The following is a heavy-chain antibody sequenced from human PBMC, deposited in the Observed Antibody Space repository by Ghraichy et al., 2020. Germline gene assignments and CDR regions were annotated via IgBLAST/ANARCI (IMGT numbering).Heavy chain of an antibody. CDR1: GYTFTSYG. J-gene: IGHJ1*01. CDR2: ISAYNGNT. Sequence: ASVKVSCKASGYTFTSYGISWVRQAPGQGLEWMGWISAYNGNTNYAQKLQGRVTMTTDTSTSTAYMELRSLRSDDTAVYYCARGDERITIFGVVIPRHWGQGTLVTVSS. CDR3: ARGDERITIFGVVIPRH. D-gene: IGHD3-3*01. V-gene: IGHV1-18*01.